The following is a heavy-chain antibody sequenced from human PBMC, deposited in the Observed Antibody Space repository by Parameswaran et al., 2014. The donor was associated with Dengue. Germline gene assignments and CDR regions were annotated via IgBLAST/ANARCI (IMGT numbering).Heavy chain of an antibody. CDR2: TYYRSKWYN. J-gene: IGHJ6*03. D-gene: IGHD5-18*01. CDR3: ARGTTDTAMVLGRVYYYYYMDV. Sequence: WIRQSPSRGLEWLGRTYYRSKWYNDYAVSVKSRITINPDTSKNQFSLQLNSVTPEDTAVYYCARGTTDTAMVLGRVYYYYYMDVWGQGTTVTVSS. V-gene: IGHV6-1*01.